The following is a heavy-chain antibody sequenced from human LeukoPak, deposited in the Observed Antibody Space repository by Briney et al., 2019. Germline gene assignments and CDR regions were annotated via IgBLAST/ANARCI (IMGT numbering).Heavy chain of an antibody. J-gene: IGHJ4*02. Sequence: PGRSLRLSCAASGFTFSSYGMHWVRQAPGKGLEWVAVIWYDGSNKYYADSVKGRFAISRDNSKNTLYLQMNSLRAEDTAVYYYARDRGLRLGELSLGFDYWGQGTLVNVSS. V-gene: IGHV3-33*01. CDR1: GFTFSSYG. CDR3: ARDRGLRLGELSLGFDY. CDR2: IWYDGSNK. D-gene: IGHD3-16*02.